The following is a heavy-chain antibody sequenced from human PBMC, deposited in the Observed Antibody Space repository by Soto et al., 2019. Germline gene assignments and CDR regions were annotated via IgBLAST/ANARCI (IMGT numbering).Heavy chain of an antibody. CDR2: ISAYNGNT. CDR3: ARDSLAYCGGDGRGCAFDI. D-gene: IGHD2-21*01. CDR1: GYTFTSYG. V-gene: IGHV1-18*04. Sequence: ASVKVSCKASGYTFTSYGISWVRQAPGQGLEWMGWISAYNGNTNYAQKLQGRVTMTTDTSTSTAYMELRSLRSDDTAVYYCARDSLAYCGGDGRGCAFDIWGQGTMVTVSS. J-gene: IGHJ3*02.